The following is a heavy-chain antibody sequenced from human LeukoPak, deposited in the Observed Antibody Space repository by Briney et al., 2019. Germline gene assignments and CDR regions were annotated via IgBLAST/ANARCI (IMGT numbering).Heavy chain of an antibody. CDR3: ARGLGYYYDSSGYYGGTI. J-gene: IGHJ3*02. Sequence: ASVKVSCKASGYTFTGYYMHWVRQAPGQGLEWMGWINPNSGGTNYAQKFQGRVTMTRDTSISTAYMEVSRLRSEDTAVYYCARGLGYYYDSSGYYGGTIWGQGTMVTVSS. V-gene: IGHV1-2*02. CDR1: GYTFTGYY. D-gene: IGHD3-22*01. CDR2: INPNSGGT.